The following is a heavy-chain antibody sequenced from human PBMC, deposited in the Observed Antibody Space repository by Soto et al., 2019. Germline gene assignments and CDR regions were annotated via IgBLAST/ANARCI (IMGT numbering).Heavy chain of an antibody. D-gene: IGHD6-13*01. Sequence: EVQLLESGGGLVQPGGSLRLACAASGLTFSRYTMGWVRQAPGKGLEWVSAITASGRSTYYADSVKGRFTISRDNSKDTLYLQMNSLRAENTAVYYCAKDLRGPEAGTWYFDLWGRGTLVTVSS. J-gene: IGHJ2*01. V-gene: IGHV3-23*01. CDR2: ITASGRST. CDR1: GLTFSRYT. CDR3: AKDLRGPEAGTWYFDL.